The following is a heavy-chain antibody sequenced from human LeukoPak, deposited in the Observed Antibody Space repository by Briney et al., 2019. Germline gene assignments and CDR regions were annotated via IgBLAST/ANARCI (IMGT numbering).Heavy chain of an antibody. D-gene: IGHD3-3*01. J-gene: IGHJ4*02. CDR3: PRYPLEFWSGYYSRYFDY. V-gene: IGHV3-11*04. CDR1: GLTFSDYY. Sequence: GGSLRLSCAASGLTFSDYYMSWIRQAPGKGLEWVSYISSSGSTIYYADSVKGRFTISRDNAKNSLYLQMNSLRAEDPAVHCCPRYPLEFWSGYYSRYFDYWGQGTLVTVSS. CDR2: ISSSGSTI.